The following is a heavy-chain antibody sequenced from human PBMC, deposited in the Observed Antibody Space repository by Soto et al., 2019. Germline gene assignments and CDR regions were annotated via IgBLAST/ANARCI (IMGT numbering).Heavy chain of an antibody. V-gene: IGHV1-69*06. D-gene: IGHD3-3*01. Sequence: GASVKVSCKASGVTFSIYAISCVRQAPGQGLEWMGGIIPIFGTANYAQKFQGRVTITADKSTSTAYMELSSLRSEDTAVYYCARETSTIFGVVIPYYYGMDVWGQGTTVTVSS. CDR3: ARETSTIFGVVIPYYYGMDV. CDR2: IIPIFGTA. J-gene: IGHJ6*02. CDR1: GVTFSIYA.